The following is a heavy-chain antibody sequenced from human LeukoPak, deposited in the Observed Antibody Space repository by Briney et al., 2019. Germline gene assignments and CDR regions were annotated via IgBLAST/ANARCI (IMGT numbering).Heavy chain of an antibody. V-gene: IGHV3-74*01. CDR2: INTDGSSS. CDR1: GFTFSSYW. J-gene: IGHJ4*02. D-gene: IGHD6-6*01. CDR3: ARDLVYSRSSEVAY. Sequence: PGGSLRLSCAASGFTFSSYWMHWVRQDPGKGLVWVSRINTDGSSSTYGDSVKGRFTISRDNAKNTLYLQMNSLRAEDTAMYYCARDLVYSRSSEVAYWGQGTLVTVSS.